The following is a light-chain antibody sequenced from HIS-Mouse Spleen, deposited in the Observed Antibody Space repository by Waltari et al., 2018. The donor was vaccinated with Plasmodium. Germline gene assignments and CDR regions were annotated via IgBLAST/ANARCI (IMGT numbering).Light chain of an antibody. CDR1: QSISSW. CDR3: QQYNSYSWT. J-gene: IGKJ1*01. V-gene: IGKV1-5*03. CDR2: KAS. Sequence: DIQMTQSPSTLSASLGERVTITCRASQSISSWLAWYQQKPGKAPKLLIYKASSLESGVPSRFSGSGSGTEFTLTISSLQPDDFATYYCQQYNSYSWTFGQGTKVEIK.